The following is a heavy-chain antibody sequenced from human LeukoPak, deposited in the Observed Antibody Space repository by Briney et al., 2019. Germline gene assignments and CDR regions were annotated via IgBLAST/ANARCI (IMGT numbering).Heavy chain of an antibody. CDR3: ARRYYDNFDY. V-gene: IGHV3-7*01. Sequence: GVSLRLSCAASGFSFSSFWMNWVRQAPGKGLEWVANIKEDGSEKYYVDSVKGRFTISRDNAKNSLYLQMNSLRAEDTAVYYCARRYYDNFDYWGQGTLVTVSS. J-gene: IGHJ4*02. CDR1: GFSFSSFW. CDR2: IKEDGSEK. D-gene: IGHD3-22*01.